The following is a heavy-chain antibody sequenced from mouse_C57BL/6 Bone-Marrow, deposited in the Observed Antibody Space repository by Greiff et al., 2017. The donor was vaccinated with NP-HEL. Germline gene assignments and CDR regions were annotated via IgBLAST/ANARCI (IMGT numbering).Heavy chain of an antibody. Sequence: QVQLQQSGAELARPGASVKLSCKASGYTFTSYGISWVKQRTGQGLEWIGEIYPRSGNAYYNEKFKGKATLTADKSSSTAYMELRSLTSEDSAVYFCARSRYYGSSYPYYFDDWGQGTTLTVSS. D-gene: IGHD1-1*01. J-gene: IGHJ2*01. CDR2: IYPRSGNA. CDR1: GYTFTSYG. CDR3: ARSRYYGSSYPYYFDD. V-gene: IGHV1-81*01.